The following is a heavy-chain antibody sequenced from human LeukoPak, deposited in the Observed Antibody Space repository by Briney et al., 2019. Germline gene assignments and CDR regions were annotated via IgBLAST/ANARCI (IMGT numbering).Heavy chain of an antibody. Sequence: SENLSRNCAVYGGTISGNYWSRHRHPPGKGREWIGEINHSGSTNYNPSLKSRVTISVDTSKNQFSLKLSSVTAADAAVYYCARLPLVWGQGTMVTVSS. J-gene: IGHJ3*01. CDR3: ARLPLV. V-gene: IGHV4-34*01. CDR1: GGTISGNY. CDR2: INHSGST.